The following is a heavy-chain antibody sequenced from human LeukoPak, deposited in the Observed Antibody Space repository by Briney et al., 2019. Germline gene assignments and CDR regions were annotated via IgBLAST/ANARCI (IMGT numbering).Heavy chain of an antibody. D-gene: IGHD3-10*01. V-gene: IGHV4-39*01. CDR2: IYYSGST. CDR3: AGLPRSGSPDY. CDR1: GGSISSSSYF. J-gene: IGHJ4*02. Sequence: SETLSLTCTVYGGSISSSSYFWGRIRQPPGKGLEWIGSIYYSGSTYYNPSLKSRVTISVDTSKNQFSLKLRSVTAADTAVYYCAGLPRSGSPDYWGQGTLVTVSS.